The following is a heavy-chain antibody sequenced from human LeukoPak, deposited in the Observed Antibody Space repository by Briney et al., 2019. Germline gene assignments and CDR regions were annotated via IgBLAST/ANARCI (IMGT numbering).Heavy chain of an antibody. V-gene: IGHV3-30-3*01. Sequence: GGSLRLSCAASGFTFGSYAMHWVRQAPGKGLEWVAVISYDGSNKYYADSVKGRFTISRDNSKNTLYLQMNSLRAEDTAVYYCARGRLGYCSSTSCLSPDYWGQGTLVTVSS. J-gene: IGHJ4*02. CDR1: GFTFGSYA. CDR2: ISYDGSNK. D-gene: IGHD2-2*01. CDR3: ARGRLGYCSSTSCLSPDY.